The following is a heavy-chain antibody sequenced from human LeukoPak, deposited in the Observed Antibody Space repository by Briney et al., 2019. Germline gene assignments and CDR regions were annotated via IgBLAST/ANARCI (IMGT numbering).Heavy chain of an antibody. V-gene: IGHV3-48*03. CDR1: GFTFSSYE. CDR3: AREGTAMVSFDY. D-gene: IGHD5-18*01. CDR2: ISSGGNTI. J-gene: IGHJ4*02. Sequence: GGSLRLSCAASGFTFSSYEMNWVRQAPGQGLEWVSYISSGGNTIYYADSVKGRFTISRDNAKNSLYLQMNSLRAEDTAVYYCAREGTAMVSFDYWGQGTLVTVSS.